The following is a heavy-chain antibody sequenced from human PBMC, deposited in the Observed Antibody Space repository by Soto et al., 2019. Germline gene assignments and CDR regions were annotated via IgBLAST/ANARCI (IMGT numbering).Heavy chain of an antibody. CDR1: GFSLSTSGEA. Sequence: SGPTLVNPTQTLTLTCTFSGFSLSTSGEAVGWIRQPPGKALEWLALVYWDDAKRYSPSLKRRLTITKDTSKNQVVLTMTDMEPVHTPPFSCPQKDTPLYFAPCFAGGGQGPLVPVP. CDR3: PQKDTPLYFAPCFAG. CDR2: VYWDDAK. V-gene: IGHV2-5*02. D-gene: IGHD5-18*01. J-gene: IGHJ4*02.